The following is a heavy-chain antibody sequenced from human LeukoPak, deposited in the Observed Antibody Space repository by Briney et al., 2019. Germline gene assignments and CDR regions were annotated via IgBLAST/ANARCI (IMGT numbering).Heavy chain of an antibody. CDR1: GFNFNDNG. Sequence: GGSLRLSCAASGFNFNDNGMHWVRQAPGKGLEWVAIIWHDGNNKYYADSVRGRFTISRDNSKNTLFLEMNSLRAEDTAVYYCARDGAYSYTYWGQGTLVTVSS. CDR2: IWHDGNNK. CDR3: ARDGAYSYTY. J-gene: IGHJ4*02. D-gene: IGHD5-18*01. V-gene: IGHV3-33*01.